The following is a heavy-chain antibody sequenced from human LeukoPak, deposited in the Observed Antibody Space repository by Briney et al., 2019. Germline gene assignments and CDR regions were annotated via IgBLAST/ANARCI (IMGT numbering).Heavy chain of an antibody. CDR2: IWHDGSEA. V-gene: IGHV3-33*06. J-gene: IGHJ6*03. Sequence: PGRSLRLSCAASGFPFSRLGMQWVRQAPGKGLEWVAVIWHDGSEAHYVDSVKGRFTISRDNSKSTLYLQMNSLRGDETAVYFCAKEGDVYRRYLDVWGKGTTVTVSS. CDR1: GFPFSRLG. CDR3: AKEGDVYRRYLDV. D-gene: IGHD3-16*01.